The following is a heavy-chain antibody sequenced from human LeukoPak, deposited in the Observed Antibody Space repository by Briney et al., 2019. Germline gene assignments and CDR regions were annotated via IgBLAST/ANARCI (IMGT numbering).Heavy chain of an antibody. CDR1: GGSFSGYY. D-gene: IGHD5-12*01. V-gene: IGHV4-34*01. CDR3: ARQTPATYSGYDYYYYYMDV. Sequence: SETLSLTCAVYGGSFSGYYWSWIRQPPGKGLEWIGEINHSGSTNYNPSLKSRVTISVDTSKNQFSLKLSSVTAADTAVYHCARQTPATYSGYDYYYYYMDVWGKGTTVTISS. CDR2: INHSGST. J-gene: IGHJ6*03.